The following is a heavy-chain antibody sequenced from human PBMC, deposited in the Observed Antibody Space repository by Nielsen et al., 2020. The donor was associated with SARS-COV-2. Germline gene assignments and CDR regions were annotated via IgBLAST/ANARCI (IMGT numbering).Heavy chain of an antibody. CDR3: ARAIAVAGTSFWFDP. CDR2: INPNSGGT. CDR1: GYTFTGYY. D-gene: IGHD6-19*01. V-gene: IGHV1-2*04. J-gene: IGHJ5*02. Sequence: ASVKVSCKASGYTFTGYYMHWVRQAPGQGLEWMGWINPNSGGTNYAQKFQGWVTMTRDTSISTAYMELSRLRSDDTAVYYCARAIAVAGTSFWFDPWGQGTLVTVSS.